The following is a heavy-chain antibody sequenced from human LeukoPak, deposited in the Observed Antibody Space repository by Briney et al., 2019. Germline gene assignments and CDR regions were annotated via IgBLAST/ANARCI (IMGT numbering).Heavy chain of an antibody. V-gene: IGHV4-38-2*02. CDR3: ARRYSYGSGSYCNI. CDR1: GYSISTGYY. CDR2: INHSGST. J-gene: IGHJ4*02. D-gene: IGHD3-10*01. Sequence: SETLSLTCTVSGYSISTGYYWGWIRQAPGKGLEWIGSINHSGSTDYNPSLKSRVTISVDTSKNQFSLKLSSVTAADTAVYYCARRYSYGSGSYCNIWGQGTLVTVSS.